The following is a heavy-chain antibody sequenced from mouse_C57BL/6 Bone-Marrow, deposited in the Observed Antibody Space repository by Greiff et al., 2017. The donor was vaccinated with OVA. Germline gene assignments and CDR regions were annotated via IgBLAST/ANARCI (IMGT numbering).Heavy chain of an antibody. V-gene: IGHV8-8*01. Sequence: QVTLKECGPGILQPSQTLSLTCSFSGFSLSTFGMGVGWIRQPSGKGLEWLAHIWWDDDKYYNPALKRRLTISKDTSKNQVFLKIANGDTADTATYYCARIGDYYGSSSAWFAYWGQGTLVTVSA. CDR3: ARIGDYYGSSSAWFAY. D-gene: IGHD1-1*01. CDR1: GFSLSTFGMG. J-gene: IGHJ3*01. CDR2: IWWDDDK.